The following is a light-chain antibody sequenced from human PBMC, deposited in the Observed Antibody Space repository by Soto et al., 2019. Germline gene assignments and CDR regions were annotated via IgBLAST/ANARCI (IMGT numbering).Light chain of an antibody. V-gene: IGKV1-9*01. CDR2: AAS. J-gene: IGKJ4*01. CDR1: QGISSY. CDR3: QQLNSYPLT. Sequence: IQLTQSPSSLSASVGDRVTITCRASQGISSYLAWYQQKPGKAPKLLIYAASTLQSGVPSRFSGSGSGTDFTLTISSLQPEYFATYYCQQLNSYPLTFGGGPNVDIK.